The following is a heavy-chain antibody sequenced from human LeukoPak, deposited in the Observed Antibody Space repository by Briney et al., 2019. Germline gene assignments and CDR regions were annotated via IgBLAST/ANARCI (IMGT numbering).Heavy chain of an antibody. CDR3: AVYYYDSSGYYFLGH. CDR1: GYTFTSHY. Sequence: ASVKVSCKASGYTFTSHYMHWVRQAPGQGLEWMGIINPSGGSTSYAQKFQGRVTMTTDTSTSTAYMELRSLRSDDTAVYYCAVYYYDSSGYYFLGHWGQGTLVTVSS. D-gene: IGHD3-22*01. CDR2: INPSGGST. V-gene: IGHV1-46*01. J-gene: IGHJ1*01.